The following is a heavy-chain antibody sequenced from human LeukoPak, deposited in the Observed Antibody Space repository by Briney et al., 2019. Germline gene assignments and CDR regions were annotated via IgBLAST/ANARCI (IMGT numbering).Heavy chain of an antibody. D-gene: IGHD5-18*01. Sequence: GASVKVSCKASGYTFTSYSMYWVRQAPGQGLEWMGWIHPNSGGTNYAQKFQGWVTMTRDTSISTAYMELTRLRSDDTAMYYCATSGYTYGALDIWGQGTMVTVSS. CDR3: ATSGYTYGALDI. V-gene: IGHV1-2*04. CDR1: GYTFTSYS. CDR2: IHPNSGGT. J-gene: IGHJ3*02.